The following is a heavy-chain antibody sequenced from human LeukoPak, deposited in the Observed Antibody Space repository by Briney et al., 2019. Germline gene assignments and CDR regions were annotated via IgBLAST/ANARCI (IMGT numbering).Heavy chain of an antibody. D-gene: IGHD3-9*01. CDR3: ARVSSPYDILTGYYLYYYYGMDV. V-gene: IGHV4-4*07. Sequence: SETLSLTCTDSGGSISSYYWSWIRQPAGKGLEWIGRIYTSGSTNYNPSLKSRVTMSVDTSKNQFSLKLSSVTAADTAVYYCARVSSPYDILTGYYLYYYYGMDVWGQGTTVTVSS. J-gene: IGHJ6*02. CDR1: GGSISSYY. CDR2: IYTSGST.